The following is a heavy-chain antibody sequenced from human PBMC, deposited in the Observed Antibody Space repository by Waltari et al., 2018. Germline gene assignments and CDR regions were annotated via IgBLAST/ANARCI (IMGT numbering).Heavy chain of an antibody. CDR1: GGSISSYY. Sequence: QVQLQESGPGLVKPSETLSLTCTVSGGSISSYYWSWIRQPPGKGLEWIGYIYYSGSTNYNPSLKSRVTISVDTSKNQFSLKLSSVTAADTVVYYCARDGVRGVISYWGQGTLVTVSS. CDR3: ARDGVRGVISY. D-gene: IGHD3-10*01. V-gene: IGHV4-59*01. J-gene: IGHJ4*02. CDR2: IYYSGST.